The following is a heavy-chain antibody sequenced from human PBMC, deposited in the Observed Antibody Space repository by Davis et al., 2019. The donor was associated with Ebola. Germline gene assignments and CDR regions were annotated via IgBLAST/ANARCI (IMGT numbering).Heavy chain of an antibody. CDR1: GFTFSSYS. D-gene: IGHD5/OR15-5a*01. CDR2: IRASGGGT. CDR3: AKDVSGNTWPDGPFDY. J-gene: IGHJ4*02. V-gene: IGHV3-23*01. Sequence: PGGSLRLSCAASGFTFSSYSMSWVRQAPGKGLEWVSAIRASGGGTYYADSVKGRFTISRDNSKNTLFLQMNSLRAEDTAVYYCAKDVSGNTWPDGPFDYWGQGTLVTVSS.